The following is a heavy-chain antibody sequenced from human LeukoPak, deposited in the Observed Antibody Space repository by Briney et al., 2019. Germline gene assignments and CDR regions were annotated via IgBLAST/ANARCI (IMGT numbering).Heavy chain of an antibody. CDR3: ARVDIVVVPAATPAHPYYYYNDV. CDR2: IKQNGSEK. V-gene: IGHV3-7*01. CDR1: GFTFSSYW. D-gene: IGHD2-2*03. Sequence: GGSLRLSCAASGFTFSSYWMSWVRQAPGKGLEWVANIKQNGSEKYYVDSVKGRFTISRDNAKNSLILQMNSLRAEDTAVYYCARVDIVVVPAATPAHPYYYYNDVWGTGTTVTISS. J-gene: IGHJ6*03.